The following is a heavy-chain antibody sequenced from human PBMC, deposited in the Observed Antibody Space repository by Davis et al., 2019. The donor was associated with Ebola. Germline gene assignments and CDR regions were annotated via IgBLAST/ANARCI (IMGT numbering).Heavy chain of an antibody. J-gene: IGHJ3*02. V-gene: IGHV3-30-3*01. CDR3: ARDMPGQPRGRAFDI. D-gene: IGHD2-2*01. CDR2: ISYDGSNK. CDR1: GFTFSSYA. Sequence: GESLKISCAASGFTFSSYAMHWVRQAPGKGLEWVAVISYDGSNKYYADSVKGRFTISRDNSKNTLYLQMNSLRAEDTAVYYCARDMPGQPRGRAFDIWGQGTMVTVSS.